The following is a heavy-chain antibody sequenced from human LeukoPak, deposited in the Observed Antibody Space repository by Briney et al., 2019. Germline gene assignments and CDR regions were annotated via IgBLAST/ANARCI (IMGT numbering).Heavy chain of an antibody. CDR2: INQDGSEK. CDR1: GFTFSSYW. Sequence: GGSLRLSCAASGFTFSSYWMSWVRQAPGKGLEWVANINQDGSEKYYVDSVKGRFTISRDNAKNSLYLQMNSLRAEDTAVYYCAREGCSGGSCYHNWFDPWGQGTLATVSS. CDR3: AREGCSGGSCYHNWFDP. V-gene: IGHV3-7*01. J-gene: IGHJ5*02. D-gene: IGHD2-15*01.